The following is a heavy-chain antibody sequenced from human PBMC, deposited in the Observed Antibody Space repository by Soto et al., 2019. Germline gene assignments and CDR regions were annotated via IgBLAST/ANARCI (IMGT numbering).Heavy chain of an antibody. V-gene: IGHV3-23*01. Sequence: PGGSLRLSCAASGFTFSSYAMSWVRQAPGKGLQWVSSISGNGGNTYYAYSVKGRFTISRDNSKDTVFLQLNNLRAEDTAVYFCAKDPGAYSYGYRFESWGQGSLVTVSS. CDR3: AKDPGAYSYGYRFES. D-gene: IGHD5-18*01. CDR2: ISGNGGNT. CDR1: GFTFSSYA. J-gene: IGHJ4*02.